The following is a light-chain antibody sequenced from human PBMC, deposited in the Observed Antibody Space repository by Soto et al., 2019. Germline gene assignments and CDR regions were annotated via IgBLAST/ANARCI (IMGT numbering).Light chain of an antibody. V-gene: IGKV1-5*03. CDR2: KAS. CDR1: QSISSW. CDR3: QQYNSYSRT. J-gene: IGKJ1*01. Sequence: DIQMTQSPSTLSASVGDRVTITCRASQSISSWLAWYQQKPGKAPKLLIYKASSLESGVPSRLSGSGSGTEFTLTISSLQPDDFATYYCQQYNSYSRTFGQGTKGDIX.